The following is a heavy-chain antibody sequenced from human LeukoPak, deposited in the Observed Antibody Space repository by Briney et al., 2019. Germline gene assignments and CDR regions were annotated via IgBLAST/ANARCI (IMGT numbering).Heavy chain of an antibody. CDR1: GDSVSSNSAA. V-gene: IGHV6-1*01. CDR2: TYYRSKWYN. CDR3: AREWGLLWFGESRFDY. J-gene: IGHJ4*02. D-gene: IGHD3-10*01. Sequence: SQTLSLTCAISGDSVSSNSAAWNWIRQSPSRGLEWLGRTYYRSKWYNDYAVSVKSRITINPDTSKNQFSLQLNSVTHEDTAVYYCAREWGLLWFGESRFDYWGQGTLVTVSS.